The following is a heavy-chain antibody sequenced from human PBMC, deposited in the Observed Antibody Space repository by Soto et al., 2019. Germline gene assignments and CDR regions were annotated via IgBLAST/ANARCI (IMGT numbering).Heavy chain of an antibody. CDR2: ISGYNANT. V-gene: IGHV1-18*01. J-gene: IGHJ6*02. D-gene: IGHD3-22*01. Sequence: QIQVVQSGAEVKKPGASVKVSCKASGYSFSSYGVTWVRQAPGQGLEWMGWISGYNANTKYAQKFQGRVTMTTDTTTSTADMELRSLRSDDTAVYYCARVHAASGSRLYGMDVWGQGTTVTVSS. CDR1: GYSFSSYG. CDR3: ARVHAASGSRLYGMDV.